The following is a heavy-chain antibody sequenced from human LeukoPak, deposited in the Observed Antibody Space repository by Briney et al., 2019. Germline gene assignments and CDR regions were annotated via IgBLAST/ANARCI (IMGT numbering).Heavy chain of an antibody. CDR2: FGGVP. CDR1: GGSISGYF. J-gene: IGHJ4*02. V-gene: IGHV4-4*07. D-gene: IGHD3-16*01. Sequence: PSETLSLTCTVSGGSISGYFWNWIRQPAGKGLEWIGRFGGVPKYNPSLKSRVTMSLDTSKNQFFLRLSSVTAADTAVYFCATGGGPFDYWGQGILVTVSS. CDR3: ATGGGPFDY.